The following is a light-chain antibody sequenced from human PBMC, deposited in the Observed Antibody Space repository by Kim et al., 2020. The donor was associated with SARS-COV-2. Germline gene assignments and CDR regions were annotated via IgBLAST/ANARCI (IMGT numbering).Light chain of an antibody. Sequence: DIQMTQSPASLSASVGDTVTITCQASQGVSNSLAWYQHKPGEAPKLLIYGASRLQSGVPSRFSGSGSGTDYTLTISSLQPEDLGTFYCQQSYGFPWTFGQGTKVDIK. J-gene: IGKJ1*01. CDR3: QQSYGFPWT. CDR1: QGVSNS. CDR2: GAS. V-gene: IGKV1-NL1*01.